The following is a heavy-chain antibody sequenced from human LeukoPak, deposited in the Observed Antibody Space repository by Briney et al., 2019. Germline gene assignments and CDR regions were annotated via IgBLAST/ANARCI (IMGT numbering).Heavy chain of an antibody. J-gene: IGHJ6*03. D-gene: IGHD5-24*01. CDR1: GGSISSYY. CDR2: IYTSGST. V-gene: IGHV4-4*07. CDR3: ARDRLQLPNYYYCMDV. Sequence: SETLSLTCTVSGGSISSYYWSWIRQPAGKGLEWIGRIYTSGSTNYNPSLKSRVTMSVDTSKNQFSLKLSSVTAADTAVYYCARDRLQLPNYYYCMDVWGKGTTVTISS.